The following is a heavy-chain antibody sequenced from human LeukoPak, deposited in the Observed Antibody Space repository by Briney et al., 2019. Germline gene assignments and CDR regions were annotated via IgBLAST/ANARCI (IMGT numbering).Heavy chain of an antibody. CDR2: ISSSSSYI. Sequence: GGSLRLSCAASGFTFNIYAMNWVRQAPGKGLEWVSSISSSSSYIYYADSVKGRFTISRDNAKNSLYLQMNSLRAEDTAVYYCARESNLRYFDLWGRGTLVTVSS. J-gene: IGHJ2*01. CDR1: GFTFNIYA. CDR3: ARESNLRYFDL. D-gene: IGHD1-14*01. V-gene: IGHV3-21*01.